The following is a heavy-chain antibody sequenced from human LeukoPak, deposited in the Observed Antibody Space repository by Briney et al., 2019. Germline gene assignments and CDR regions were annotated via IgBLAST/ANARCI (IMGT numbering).Heavy chain of an antibody. J-gene: IGHJ4*02. CDR3: AKSTLGSYWVDFDY. Sequence: TGGSLRLSCAACGFTLSTYAMSWVRQAPGKGLEWVSGISGSGGSTYYADSVKGRFTISRDNSQNTLYLQMNSLRGEDTAVYYCAKSTLGSYWVDFDYWGQGTLVTVSS. D-gene: IGHD3-10*01. CDR1: GFTLSTYA. V-gene: IGHV3-23*01. CDR2: ISGSGGST.